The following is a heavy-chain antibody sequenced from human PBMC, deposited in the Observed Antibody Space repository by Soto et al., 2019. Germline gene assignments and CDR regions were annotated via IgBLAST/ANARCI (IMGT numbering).Heavy chain of an antibody. CDR1: GYRFTSYW. CDR2: IDPSDSYN. V-gene: IGHV5-10-1*01. D-gene: IGHD3-16*02. J-gene: IGHJ6*02. CDR3: ARGPLGGVIVMTEV. Sequence: ESLKVSCKARGYRFTSYWISWVRQMPGKGLEWMGRIDPSDSYNNYSPSFQGHVTISADKSISTAYLHWSSLKASDTAMYYCARGPLGGVIVMTEVWGQGTTVTVYS.